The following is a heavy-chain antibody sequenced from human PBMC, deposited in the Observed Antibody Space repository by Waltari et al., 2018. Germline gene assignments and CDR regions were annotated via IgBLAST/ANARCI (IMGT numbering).Heavy chain of an antibody. CDR2: INHSGST. D-gene: IGHD3-16*01. CDR1: GGSFSVYY. Sequence: QVQLQQWGAGLLKPSETLSLTCALYGGSFSVYYWSWIRQPPGKGLEWIGEINHSGSTNYNPSLKSRVTISVDTSKNQFSRKLSSVTAADTAVYYCARVLRGADVWGQGTTVTVSS. V-gene: IGHV4-34*01. J-gene: IGHJ6*02. CDR3: ARVLRGADV.